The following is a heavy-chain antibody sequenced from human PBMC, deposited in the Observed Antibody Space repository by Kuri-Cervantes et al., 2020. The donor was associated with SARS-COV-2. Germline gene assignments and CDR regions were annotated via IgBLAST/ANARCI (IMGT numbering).Heavy chain of an antibody. CDR2: ISSNGGST. Sequence: GSLRLSCSASGFTFSSYAMHWVRQAPGKGLEYVSAISSNGGSTYYADSVKGRFTISRDNSKNTLYLQMSSLRAEDTAVYYCGKVTTYYDFWSGYSYGMDVWGQGTTVTVSS. D-gene: IGHD3-3*01. J-gene: IGHJ6*02. CDR1: GFTFSSYA. V-gene: IGHV3-64D*08. CDR3: GKVTTYYDFWSGYSYGMDV.